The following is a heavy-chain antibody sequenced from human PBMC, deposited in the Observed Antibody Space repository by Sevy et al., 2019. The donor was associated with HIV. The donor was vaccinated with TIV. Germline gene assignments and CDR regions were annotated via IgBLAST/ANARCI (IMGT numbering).Heavy chain of an antibody. J-gene: IGHJ4*02. CDR3: ATRIAAAATPFDY. Sequence: GGSLRLSCAASGFTFSSYAMSWVRQAPGKGLEWVSAISGSGGNTYYADSVKGRFTISRDNSKNTLYLQMNSLRAEDTAVYYCATRIAAAATPFDYWGQGTLVTVSS. D-gene: IGHD6-13*01. CDR2: ISGSGGNT. V-gene: IGHV3-23*01. CDR1: GFTFSSYA.